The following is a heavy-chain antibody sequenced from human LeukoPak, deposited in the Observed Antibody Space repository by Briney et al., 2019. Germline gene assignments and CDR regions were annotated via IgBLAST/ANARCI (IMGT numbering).Heavy chain of an antibody. J-gene: IGHJ5*01. CDR2: ISETGDVT. Sequence: PGGSLRLSCAASGFTFSAYAVTWVRQAPGKGLEWVSTISETGDVTYYADSVKDRFTISRDNSKSTLLLQMSRLRADDTAVYYCAKGTSHHWYWFDSWGRGALVTVSS. CDR3: AKGTSHHWYWFDS. D-gene: IGHD2-8*02. V-gene: IGHV3-23*01. CDR1: GFTFSAYA.